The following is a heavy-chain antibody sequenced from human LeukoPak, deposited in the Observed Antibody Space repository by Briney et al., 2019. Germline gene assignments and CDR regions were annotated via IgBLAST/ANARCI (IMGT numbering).Heavy chain of an antibody. CDR2: ISWNSGSI. Sequence: PGGSLRLSCAASGFTFSSYAMHWVRQAPGKGLEWVSGISWNSGSIGYADSVKGRFTIPRDNAKNSLYLQMNSLRAEDTALYYCAKATVAGYFDYWGQGTLVTVSS. J-gene: IGHJ4*02. CDR1: GFTFSSYA. D-gene: IGHD6-19*01. V-gene: IGHV3-9*01. CDR3: AKATVAGYFDY.